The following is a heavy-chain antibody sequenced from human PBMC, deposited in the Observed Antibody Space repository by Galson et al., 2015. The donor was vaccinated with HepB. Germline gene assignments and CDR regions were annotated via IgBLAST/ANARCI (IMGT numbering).Heavy chain of an antibody. Sequence: SVKVSCKASGGTFSSYTISWVRQAPGQGLEWMGRIIPILGIANYAQKFQGRVTITADKSTSTAYMELSSLRSEDTAVYYCARAVVPAARRPYYYGMDVWGQGTTVTVSS. D-gene: IGHD2-2*01. V-gene: IGHV1-69*02. CDR1: GGTFSSYT. J-gene: IGHJ6*02. CDR3: ARAVVPAARRPYYYGMDV. CDR2: IIPILGIA.